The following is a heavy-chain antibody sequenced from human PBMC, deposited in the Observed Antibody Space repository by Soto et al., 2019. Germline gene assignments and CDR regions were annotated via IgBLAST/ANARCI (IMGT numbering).Heavy chain of an antibody. D-gene: IGHD4-17*01. CDR3: ARALTTVTLFDP. V-gene: IGHV1-8*01. CDR2: MNPNSGNT. CDR1: GYTFTSYD. J-gene: IGHJ5*02. Sequence: ASVKVSCKASGYTFTSYDINWVRQATGQGLEWMGWMNPNSGNTAYAQKFQGRVTMTRNTSISTAYMELSSLRSEDTAVYYCARALTTVTLFDPWGQGTLVTVSS.